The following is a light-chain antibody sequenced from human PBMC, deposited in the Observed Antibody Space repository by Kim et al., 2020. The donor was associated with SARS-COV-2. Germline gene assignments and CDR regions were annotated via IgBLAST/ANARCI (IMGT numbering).Light chain of an antibody. CDR1: QSVLYSSNNKNY. J-gene: IGKJ2*03. V-gene: IGKV4-1*01. CDR2: WAS. Sequence: DIVMTQSPDSLAVSLGERATINCKSSQSVLYSSNNKNYLAWYQQKPGQPPKLLIYWASTRESGVPERFSGSGSGTDFTLTISSLQAEDVAVYYCQQYYSTPLSFGQGTKLEL. CDR3: QQYYSTPLS.